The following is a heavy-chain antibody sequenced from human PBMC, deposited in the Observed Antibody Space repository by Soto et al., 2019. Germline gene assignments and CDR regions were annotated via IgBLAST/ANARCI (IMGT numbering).Heavy chain of an antibody. V-gene: IGHV4-31*03. CDR2: IHNSGNT. Sequence: SETLSLTCTVSGGYVSSGGYFWSWVRQRPGEGLEWIGYIHNSGNTFYNSSLKSRVTISVDTSKNQFSLKLRSVTAADTAVYYCARDLSPPGTDDSSGYYDRWGLGTLVTVSS. D-gene: IGHD3-22*01. J-gene: IGHJ4*02. CDR1: GGYVSSGGYF. CDR3: ARDLSPPGTDDSSGYYDR.